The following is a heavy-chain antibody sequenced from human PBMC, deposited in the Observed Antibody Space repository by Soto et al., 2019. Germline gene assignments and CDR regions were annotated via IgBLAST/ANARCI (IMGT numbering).Heavy chain of an antibody. V-gene: IGHV3-48*01. CDR3: ASEGSRWFNWLDP. CDR2: ISSSSSTI. CDR1: GFTFSSYS. D-gene: IGHD6-13*01. Sequence: EVQLVESGGGLVQPGGSLRLSCAASGFTFSSYSMNWVRQAPGKGLEWVSYISSSSSTIYYADSVKGRFTISRDNATTSLYLQMNSLSAEDTAVYYCASEGSRWFNWLDPCGQGALVTVSS. J-gene: IGHJ5*02.